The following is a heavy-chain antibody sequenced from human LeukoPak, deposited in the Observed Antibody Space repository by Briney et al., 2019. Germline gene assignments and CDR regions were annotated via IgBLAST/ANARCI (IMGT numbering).Heavy chain of an antibody. V-gene: IGHV3-30*03. Sequence: GGSLRLSCAASGFTFSHYGMNWVRQAPGKGLEWLAVISYDGSNKYYADSVKGRITISRDNSKNTLYVQMNSLRAEDTAVYYCARARKAVAGSFHRDYYFDYWGQGTLVSVSS. CDR2: ISYDGSNK. CDR3: ARARKAVAGSFHRDYYFDY. CDR1: GFTFSHYG. D-gene: IGHD6-19*01. J-gene: IGHJ4*02.